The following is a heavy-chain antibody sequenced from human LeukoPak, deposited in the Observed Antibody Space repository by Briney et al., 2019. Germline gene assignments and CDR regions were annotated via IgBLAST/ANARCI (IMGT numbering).Heavy chain of an antibody. CDR2: ILPIIHIP. Sequence: ASVKVSCKASGYTFTSYGISWVRQAPGQGLEWMGRILPIIHIPDYAQKFQDRVTITADTSTNTAYMELGSLRSEDTAVYYCARETEDDSIFGVVFGPLDYWGQGTLVTVSS. D-gene: IGHD3-3*01. CDR3: ARETEDDSIFGVVFGPLDY. J-gene: IGHJ4*02. V-gene: IGHV1-69*04. CDR1: GYTFTSYG.